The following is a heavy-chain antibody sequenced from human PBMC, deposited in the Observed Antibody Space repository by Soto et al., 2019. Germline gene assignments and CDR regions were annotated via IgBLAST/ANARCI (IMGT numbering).Heavy chain of an antibody. J-gene: IGHJ6*02. V-gene: IGHV1-3*02. D-gene: IGHD1-26*01. CDR3: ARGVYSGPGSGMDV. Sequence: APVTVSCGASGYTFTSYARQWVRQAPGQRLEWMGWSNAGNGSTKYSQEFQGRVTITRDTSASTAYMELSSLRSEDMAVYYCARGVYSGPGSGMDVGGQGTTVTSP. CDR2: SNAGNGST. CDR1: GYTFTSYA.